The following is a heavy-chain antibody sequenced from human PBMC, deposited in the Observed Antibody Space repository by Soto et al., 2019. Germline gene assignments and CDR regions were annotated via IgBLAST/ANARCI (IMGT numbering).Heavy chain of an antibody. CDR2: ISYDGSNK. V-gene: IGHV3-30*18. CDR1: GFTFSSYG. CDR3: AKSASDGYYKSGGGDYYFDY. J-gene: IGHJ4*02. Sequence: QVQLVESGGGVVQPGRSLRLSCAASGFTFSSYGMHWVRQAPGKGLEWVAVISYDGSNKYYADSVKGRFTISRDNSKNTLYLQMNSLRAEDTAVYYWAKSASDGYYKSGGGDYYFDYWGQGTLVTVSS. D-gene: IGHD1-26*01.